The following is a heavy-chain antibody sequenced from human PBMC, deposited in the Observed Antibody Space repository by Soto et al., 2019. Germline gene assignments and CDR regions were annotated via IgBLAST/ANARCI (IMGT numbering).Heavy chain of an antibody. CDR2: ISSSDSI. J-gene: IGHJ4*02. Sequence: PGGSLRLSCAASGFTFSDYYMSWIRQAPGKGLVWVSYISSSDSIYYADSVKGRFTISRDNAKNSLYLQMNSLRAEDTAVYYCARDLGYYDSSGYFDYWGQGTLVTVSS. V-gene: IGHV3-11*01. D-gene: IGHD3-22*01. CDR1: GFTFSDYY. CDR3: ARDLGYYDSSGYFDY.